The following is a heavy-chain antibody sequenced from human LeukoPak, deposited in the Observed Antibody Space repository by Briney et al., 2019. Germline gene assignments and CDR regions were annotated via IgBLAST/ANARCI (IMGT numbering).Heavy chain of an antibody. CDR3: ARESILTLNSFDY. CDR1: GFTFSSYS. Sequence: GGSLRLSCAASGFTFSSYSMNWVRQAPGKGLEWVSYISSSSSTIYYADSMKGRFTISRDNAKNSLYLQMNSLRAEDTAVYYCARESILTLNSFDYWGQETLVTVSS. CDR2: ISSSSSTI. V-gene: IGHV3-48*04. D-gene: IGHD3-9*01. J-gene: IGHJ4*02.